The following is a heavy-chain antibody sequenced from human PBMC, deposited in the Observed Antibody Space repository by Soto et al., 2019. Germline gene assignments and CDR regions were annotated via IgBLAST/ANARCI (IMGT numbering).Heavy chain of an antibody. CDR2: ISYDGSNK. Sequence: WIRQAPGKGLEWVAVISYDGSNKYYADSVKGRFTISRDNSKNTLYLQMNSLRAEDTAVYYCAKDPKFYDSSGYYLSYYYYYGMDVWGQGTTVTVSS. V-gene: IGHV3-30*18. D-gene: IGHD3-22*01. J-gene: IGHJ6*02. CDR3: AKDPKFYDSSGYYLSYYYYYGMDV.